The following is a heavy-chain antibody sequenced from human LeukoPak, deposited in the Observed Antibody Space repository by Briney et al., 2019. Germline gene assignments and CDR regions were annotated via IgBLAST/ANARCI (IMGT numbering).Heavy chain of an antibody. J-gene: IGHJ6*02. CDR2: INPNSGGT. Sequence: ASVKVSCKASGYTFTGYYMHWVRQAPGQGLEWMGRINPNSGGTNYAQKFQGRVTMTRDTSTSTVYMELSSLRSEDTAVYYCARVPPNYYYYYGMDVWGQGTTVTVSS. CDR3: ARVPPNYYYYYGMDV. V-gene: IGHV1-2*06. CDR1: GYTFTGYY.